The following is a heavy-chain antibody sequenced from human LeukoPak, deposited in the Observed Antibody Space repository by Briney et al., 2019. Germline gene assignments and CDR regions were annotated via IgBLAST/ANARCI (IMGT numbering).Heavy chain of an antibody. J-gene: IGHJ2*01. Sequence: GGSLRLSCAASGFTFSDYYMSWIRQAPGKGLEGVSYISSSSSYTNYADSVKGRFTISRDNAKNSLYLQMNSLRAEDTAVYYCARERTAMVPYWYFDLWGRGTLVTVSS. CDR3: ARERTAMVPYWYFDL. CDR2: ISSSSSYT. CDR1: GFTFSDYY. D-gene: IGHD5-18*01. V-gene: IGHV3-11*05.